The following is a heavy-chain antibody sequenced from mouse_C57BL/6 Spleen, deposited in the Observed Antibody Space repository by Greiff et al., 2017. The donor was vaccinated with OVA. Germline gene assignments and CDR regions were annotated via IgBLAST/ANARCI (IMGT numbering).Heavy chain of an antibody. J-gene: IGHJ2*01. Sequence: EVQLQESGAELVRPGASVKLSCTASGFNIKDDYMHWVKPRPEQGLEWIGWIDPENGDTEYASKFQGTAPITAETSSNTAYLQLSRVKAEDTAVYYCTTPFDDGGKGTTRTVSA. V-gene: IGHV14-4*01. CDR2: IDPENGDT. CDR1: GFNIKDDY. CDR3: TTPFDD.